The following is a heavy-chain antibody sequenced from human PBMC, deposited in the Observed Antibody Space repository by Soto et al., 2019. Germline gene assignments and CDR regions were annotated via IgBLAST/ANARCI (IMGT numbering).Heavy chain of an antibody. CDR2: INAKNGGT. J-gene: IGHJ4*02. CDR1: SFTFIDFY. Sequence: ASVKVSCKASSFTFIDFYIHWLRQAPGQGLEWMGWINAKNGGTRYAEKFQDRVTLTRDRSVRTAYLELRRLRSDDTAVYYCARGHCTDGICYTEVIPSWGQGTLVTVSS. CDR3: ARGHCTDGICYTEVIPS. D-gene: IGHD2-8*01. V-gene: IGHV1-2*02.